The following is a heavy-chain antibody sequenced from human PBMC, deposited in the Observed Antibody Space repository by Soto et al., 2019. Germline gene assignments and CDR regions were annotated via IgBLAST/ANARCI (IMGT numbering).Heavy chain of an antibody. CDR1: AGSVSSSSYY. V-gene: IGHV4-39*01. CDR2: VYYSGST. CDR3: GRLEGLATISYYFDY. J-gene: IGHJ4*02. D-gene: IGHD3-9*01. Sequence: QLQLQESGPGLVKPSETLSLTCTVSAGSVSSSSYYWGWVRQPPGKGLEWIGSVYYSGSTYYNPSLESRVTISVDKSKNQFFLKLMSLSAADTAVYYCGRLEGLATISYYFDYWGQGALVTVSS.